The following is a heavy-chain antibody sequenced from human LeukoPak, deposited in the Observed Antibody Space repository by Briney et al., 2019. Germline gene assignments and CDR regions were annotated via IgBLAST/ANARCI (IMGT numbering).Heavy chain of an antibody. V-gene: IGHV3-30-3*01. J-gene: IGHJ4*02. D-gene: IGHD5-24*01. CDR1: GFTFSSYA. CDR3: ARGEMATITSVLVY. CDR2: ISYDGSSK. Sequence: GGSLRLSCAASGFTFSSYAMHWVRQAPGKGLEWVAVISYDGSSKYFADSVKGRFTISRDNSKNTLYLQMNSLRAEDTAVYYCARGEMATITSVLVYWGQGTLVTVSS.